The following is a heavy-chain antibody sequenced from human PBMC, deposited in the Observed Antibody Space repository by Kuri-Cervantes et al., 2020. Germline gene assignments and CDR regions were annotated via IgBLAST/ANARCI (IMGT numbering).Heavy chain of an antibody. CDR2: ISNDGAST. Sequence: GGSLRLSCAASGFTFNTYTLHWVRQAPGKGLEWVAVISNDGASTYYADSVKGRFTISRDNSKNTLYLQMNSLRAEDTAVYYCAKDQYDSSGYYYGAFDIWGQGTMVTVSS. D-gene: IGHD3-22*01. CDR1: GFTFNTYT. CDR3: AKDQYDSSGYYYGAFDI. J-gene: IGHJ3*02. V-gene: IGHV3-30-3*01.